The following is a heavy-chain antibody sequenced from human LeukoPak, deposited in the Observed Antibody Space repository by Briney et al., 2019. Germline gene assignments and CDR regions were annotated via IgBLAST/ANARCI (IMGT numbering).Heavy chain of an antibody. CDR1: ASGAGFTSHS. Sequence: GGSLRLSCRASASGAGFTSHSMNWVRQAPGKGLEWISYIHSSGNYIFDAASVKGRFTVSRDNARNSLYLQMNSLRVEDTAMYYCAREWNSRATFDYWGQGTLVTVSS. V-gene: IGHV3-21*05. J-gene: IGHJ4*02. D-gene: IGHD1-1*01. CDR3: AREWNSRATFDY. CDR2: IHSSGNYI.